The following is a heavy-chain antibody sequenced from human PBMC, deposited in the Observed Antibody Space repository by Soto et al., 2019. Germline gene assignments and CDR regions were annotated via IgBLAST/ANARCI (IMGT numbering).Heavy chain of an antibody. V-gene: IGHV3-23*01. Sequence: EVQLLESGGGLVQPGGSLTLSCAASRFTLRSYAMTWVRQAPGKGLEWVSGISASGDITYYADSVKGRSTISRDNFRDTLYLQMNSLTAEDTAVYYCAKPPPYTTDDTFDIWGQGTMVTVSS. CDR3: AKPPPYTTDDTFDI. CDR2: ISASGDIT. D-gene: IGHD2-2*02. CDR1: RFTLRSYA. J-gene: IGHJ3*02.